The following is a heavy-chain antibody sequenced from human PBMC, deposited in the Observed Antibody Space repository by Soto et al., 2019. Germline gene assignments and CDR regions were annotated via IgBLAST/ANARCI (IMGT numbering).Heavy chain of an antibody. J-gene: IGHJ3*02. V-gene: IGHV3-23*01. CDR2: ISGSGGST. D-gene: IGHD3-3*01. CDR1: GFTFSSYA. Sequence: EVQLLESGGGLVQPGGSLRLSCAASGFTFSSYAMSWVRQAPGKGLEWVSAISGSGGSTYYADSVKGRFTISIDNSKNTLYLQMNSLRAEDTAVYYCAKDLTYYDFWSGELDAFDIWGQGTMVTVSS. CDR3: AKDLTYYDFWSGELDAFDI.